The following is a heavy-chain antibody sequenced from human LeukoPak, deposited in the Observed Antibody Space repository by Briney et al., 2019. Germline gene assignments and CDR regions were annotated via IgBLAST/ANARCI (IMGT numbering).Heavy chain of an antibody. CDR2: ISAYNGNT. CDR3: ARGYYYDSSGYSFVQH. Sequence: GASVKVSXKASGYTFTSYGISWVRQAPGQGLEWMGWISAYNGNTNYAQKLQGRVTMTTDTSTSTAYMELRSLRSDDTAVYYCARGYYYDSSGYSFVQHWGQGTLVTVSS. D-gene: IGHD3-22*01. J-gene: IGHJ1*01. CDR1: GYTFTSYG. V-gene: IGHV1-18*01.